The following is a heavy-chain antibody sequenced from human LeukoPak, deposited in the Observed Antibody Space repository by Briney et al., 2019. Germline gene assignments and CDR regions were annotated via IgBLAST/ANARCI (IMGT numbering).Heavy chain of an antibody. J-gene: IGHJ4*02. D-gene: IGHD6-13*01. CDR3: ARLVAAAGTAIDY. CDR2: IYYSGST. CDR1: GYSISSGYY. V-gene: IGHV4-38-2*01. Sequence: SETLSLTCAVSGYSISSGYYWGWIRQPPGKGLEWIGSIYYSGSTYYNPSLKSRVTISVDTSKNQFSLKLSSVTAADTAVYYCARLVAAAGTAIDYWGQGTLVTVSS.